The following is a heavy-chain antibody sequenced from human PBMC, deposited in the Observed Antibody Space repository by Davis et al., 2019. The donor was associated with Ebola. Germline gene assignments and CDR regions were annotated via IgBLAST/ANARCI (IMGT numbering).Heavy chain of an antibody. Sequence: SVKVSCKASGGTFSSYAISWVRQAPGQGLEWMGGIIPIFGTANYAQKFQGRVTMTRDTSITTAYMELSSLSSDDTAVYYCTRAIARRRYGSWFDPWGQGTPVTVSS. CDR1: GGTFSSYA. CDR3: TRAIARRRYGSWFDP. V-gene: IGHV1-69*05. CDR2: IIPIFGTA. D-gene: IGHD4-17*01. J-gene: IGHJ5*02.